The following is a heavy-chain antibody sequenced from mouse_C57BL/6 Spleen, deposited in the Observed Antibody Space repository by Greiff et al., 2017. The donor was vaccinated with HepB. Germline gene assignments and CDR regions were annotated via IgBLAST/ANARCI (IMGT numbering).Heavy chain of an antibody. V-gene: IGHV6-3*01. CDR1: GFTFSNYW. J-gene: IGHJ2*01. Sequence: EVKVEESGGGLVQPGGSMKLSCVASGFTFSNYWMNWVRKSPEKGLEWVAQIRLKSDNYATDYAESVKGRFTISRDDSKSSVYLQMNNLRAEDTGIYYCTDYGSDYWGQGTTLTVSS. CDR2: IRLKSDNYAT. D-gene: IGHD1-1*01. CDR3: TDYGSDY.